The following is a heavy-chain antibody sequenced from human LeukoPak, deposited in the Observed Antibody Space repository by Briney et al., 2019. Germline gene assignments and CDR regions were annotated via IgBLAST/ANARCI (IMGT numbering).Heavy chain of an antibody. V-gene: IGHV1-2*06. J-gene: IGHJ4*02. Sequence: ASVKVSCKACGYTFTGYYMHWVRQAPGQGLESMGRINPNSGGTNYAQKFQGRVTMTRDTSISTAYIELSRLRSDDTAVYYCARDYSDYYTFDYWGQGTLVTVSS. CDR2: INPNSGGT. CDR3: ARDYSDYYTFDY. D-gene: IGHD1-26*01. CDR1: GYTFTGYY.